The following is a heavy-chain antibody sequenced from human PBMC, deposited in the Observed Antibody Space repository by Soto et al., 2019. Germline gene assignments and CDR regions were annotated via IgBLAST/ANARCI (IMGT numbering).Heavy chain of an antibody. Sequence: EVHLVESGGGLVQPGGSLRLSCAASGFTFRETWMHWVRQAPGKGLMWVSYIISDGTSTTYADSVKGRFTISRDNAKNTVYLQVNSLRAEDTAIYYCASINTRDTLDYLGQGALVTLS. J-gene: IGHJ4*02. CDR2: IISDGTST. CDR3: ASINTRDTLDY. CDR1: GFTFRETW. D-gene: IGHD2-2*02. V-gene: IGHV3-74*02.